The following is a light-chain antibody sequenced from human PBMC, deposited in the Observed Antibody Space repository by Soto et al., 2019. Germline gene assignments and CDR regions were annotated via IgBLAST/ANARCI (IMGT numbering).Light chain of an antibody. CDR2: KAS. Sequence: DIQMTQSPSTLSASVGDRVTITCRASQGISSWLAWYRQKPGKAPNVLNYKASNLQSGGPSRFSGSGSGTEFTLTISSLQPDDFATYCGQQYYIYPPTFGGGTKVEIK. V-gene: IGKV1-5*03. J-gene: IGKJ4*01. CDR1: QGISSW. CDR3: QQYYIYPPT.